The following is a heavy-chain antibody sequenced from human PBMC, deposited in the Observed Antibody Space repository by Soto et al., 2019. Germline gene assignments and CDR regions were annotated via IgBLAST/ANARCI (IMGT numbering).Heavy chain of an antibody. V-gene: IGHV4-34*01. CDR2: INHSGST. J-gene: IGHJ4*02. CDR3: ARAAPRYYSGRRCYCGRHY. CDR1: GGSFSGYY. D-gene: IGHD2-15*01. Sequence: SETLSLTCAVYGGSFSGYYWSWIRQPPGKGLEWIGEINHSGSTNYNPSLKSRVTISVDTSKNQFSLKLSSVTAADTAVYYCARAAPRYYSGRRCYCGRHYWGQGTLVTGSS.